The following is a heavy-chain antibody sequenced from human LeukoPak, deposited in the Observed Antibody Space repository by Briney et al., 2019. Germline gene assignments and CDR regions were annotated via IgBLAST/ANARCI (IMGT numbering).Heavy chain of an antibody. V-gene: IGHV3-30*18. Sequence: GGSLRLSCAASGLTFSRFGMHWVRQAPGKGLDWVAPISHDGSQRYYTDSVRGRFTISRDNSKNTLYLQMDSLRVEDTAVYYCAKGQNRNGGALAYWGQGTLVTVSS. D-gene: IGHD3-16*01. CDR1: GLTFSRFG. CDR3: AKGQNRNGGALAY. J-gene: IGHJ4*02. CDR2: ISHDGSQR.